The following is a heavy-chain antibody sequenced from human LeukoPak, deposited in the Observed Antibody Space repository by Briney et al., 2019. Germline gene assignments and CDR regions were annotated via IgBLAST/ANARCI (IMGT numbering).Heavy chain of an antibody. Sequence: ASVKVSCKASGYSFSTYTMNWVRQAPGQRLEWMGWINAGNGNTKYSQKFQGRVTITRDTSASTAYMEMRSLRSEDTAVYYCAREIDRDDYNRIFDYWGQGTLVTVSS. V-gene: IGHV1-3*01. J-gene: IGHJ4*02. CDR1: GYSFSTYT. CDR2: INAGNGNT. D-gene: IGHD5-24*01. CDR3: AREIDRDDYNRIFDY.